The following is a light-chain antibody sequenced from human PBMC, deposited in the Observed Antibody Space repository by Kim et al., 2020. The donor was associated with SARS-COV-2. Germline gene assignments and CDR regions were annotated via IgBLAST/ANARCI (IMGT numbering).Light chain of an antibody. V-gene: IGLV3-21*04. CDR1: IIGSKH. CDR3: QVWDSSSDHPV. J-gene: IGLJ3*02. Sequence: SYELTQPPSVSVDPGKTARITCGGDIIGSKHVHWYQQRPGQAPVLVIYYDSDRPTGIPERFSGSNSGNTATLTISTVEAGDEADYHCQVWDSSSDHPVFG. CDR2: YDS.